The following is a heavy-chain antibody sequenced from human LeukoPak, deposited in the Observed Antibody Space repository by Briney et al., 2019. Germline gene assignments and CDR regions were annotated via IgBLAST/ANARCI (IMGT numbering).Heavy chain of an antibody. D-gene: IGHD3-10*01. CDR3: AKDQAGTWGLDY. CDR1: GFTFSSYA. CDR2: ISGSGGST. V-gene: IGHV3-23*01. J-gene: IGHJ4*02. Sequence: PGGSLRLSCAASGFTFSSYAMSWVRQAPGKGLEWVSAISGSGGSTYYADSVKGRFTISRDNSKNTLYLQMNSLRAEDTAFYYCAKDQAGTWGLDYWGQGTLVTVSS.